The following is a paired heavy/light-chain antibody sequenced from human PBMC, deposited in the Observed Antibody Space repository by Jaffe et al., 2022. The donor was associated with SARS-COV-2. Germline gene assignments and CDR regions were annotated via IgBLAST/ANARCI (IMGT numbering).Heavy chain of an antibody. CDR1: GFTFSSYA. Sequence: EVQLLESGGGLVQPGGSLRLSCAASGFTFSSYAMSWVRQAPGKGLEWVSAISGSGGSTYYADSVKGRFTISRDNSKNTLYLQMNSLRAEDTAVYYCAAHSYSSGWYGGYGDYYFDYWGQGTLVTVSS. J-gene: IGHJ4*02. V-gene: IGHV3-23*01. CDR3: AAHSYSSGWYGGYGDYYFDY. CDR2: ISGSGGST. D-gene: IGHD6-19*01.
Light chain of an antibody. CDR3: QSYDSSNHWV. V-gene: IGLV6-57*02. CDR2: EDN. J-gene: IGLJ3*02. Sequence: NFMLTQPHSVSESPGKTVTISCTGSSGSIASNYVQWYQQRPGSAPTTVIYEDNQRPSGVPDRFSGSIDSSSNSASLTISGLKTEDEADYYCQSYDSSNHWVFGGGTKLTVL. CDR1: SGSIASNY.